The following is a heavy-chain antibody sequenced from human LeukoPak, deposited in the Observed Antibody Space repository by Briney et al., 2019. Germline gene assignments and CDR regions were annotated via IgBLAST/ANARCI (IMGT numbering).Heavy chain of an antibody. CDR3: AKESQFSSSWSYYYYYMDV. J-gene: IGHJ6*03. V-gene: IGHV3-23*01. Sequence: GGSLRLSCAASGFTFSSYGMSWVRQAPGKGLEWVSAISGSGGSTYYADSVKGRFTISRDNSKNTRYLQMNSLRAEDTAVYYCAKESQFSSSWSYYYYYMDVWGKGTTVTISS. CDR2: ISGSGGST. CDR1: GFTFSSYG. D-gene: IGHD6-13*01.